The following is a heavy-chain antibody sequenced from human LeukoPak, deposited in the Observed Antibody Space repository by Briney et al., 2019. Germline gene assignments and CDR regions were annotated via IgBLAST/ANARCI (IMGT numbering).Heavy chain of an antibody. V-gene: IGHV3-23*01. CDR1: GFTFRSYA. Sequence: PGGSLRLSXAASGFTFRSYAMSWVRQAPGKGLEWVSDISESGGSTQYADSVKGRFTISRDNSKNTLYLQMNTLRAEDTAVYFCAKIRGYTYGFGDYWGQGILVTVSS. CDR3: AKIRGYTYGFGDY. CDR2: ISESGGST. J-gene: IGHJ4*02. D-gene: IGHD5-18*01.